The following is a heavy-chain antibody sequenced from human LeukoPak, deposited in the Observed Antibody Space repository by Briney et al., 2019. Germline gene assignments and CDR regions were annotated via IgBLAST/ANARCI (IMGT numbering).Heavy chain of an antibody. Sequence: PSETLSLTCTVSGGSISTYYWTWIRQPPGKGLEWIGYIYHSGSTNYNPSLKSRITISLDTSKNQFSLKLTSVTAADTAVYYCARRPVRGLYYFDHWGQGTLVTVSS. D-gene: IGHD3/OR15-3a*01. CDR3: ARRPVRGLYYFDH. V-gene: IGHV4-59*08. J-gene: IGHJ4*02. CDR1: GGSISTYY. CDR2: IYHSGST.